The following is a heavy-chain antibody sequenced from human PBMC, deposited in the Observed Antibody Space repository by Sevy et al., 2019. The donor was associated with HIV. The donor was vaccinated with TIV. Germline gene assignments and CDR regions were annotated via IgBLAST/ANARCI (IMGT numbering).Heavy chain of an antibody. J-gene: IGHJ4*01. Sequence: GGSLRLYCAASGFTFGNHAIHWVRQAPGKGLEWVAIISFDGRNEHYAGSVKGRFTISRDNSKKTVSLQMTNLRSEDAAVYYCARDHCTDGVCFRSGYFDYWGQGTLVTVSS. CDR1: GFTFGNHA. V-gene: IGHV3-30*04. CDR3: ARDHCTDGVCFRSGYFDY. D-gene: IGHD2-8*01. CDR2: ISFDGRNE.